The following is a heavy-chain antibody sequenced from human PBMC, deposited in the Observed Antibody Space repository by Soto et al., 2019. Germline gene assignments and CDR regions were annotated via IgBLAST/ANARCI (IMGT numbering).Heavy chain of an antibody. D-gene: IGHD3-16*01. J-gene: IGHJ4*02. CDR2: IYYSGST. Sequence: SETLSLTCTVSGGSISSYYWSWIRQPPGKGLEWIGYIYYSGSTNYNPSLKSRVTISVDTSKNQFSLKLSSVTAADTAVYYCARAKRVFDYIWGSYTYTIDSWGQGNLVTVSS. CDR1: GGSISSYY. V-gene: IGHV4-59*12. CDR3: ARAKRVFDYIWGSYTYTIDS.